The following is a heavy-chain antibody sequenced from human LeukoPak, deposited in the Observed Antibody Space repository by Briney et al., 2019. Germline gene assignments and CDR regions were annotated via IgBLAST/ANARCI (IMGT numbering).Heavy chain of an antibody. D-gene: IGHD6-19*01. CDR2: ISGSGGTT. Sequence: PGGSLRLSCAASGFTFTSYTMSWVRQAPGKGLAWVSAISGSGGTTYYADSVKGRFTISRDNSKNTLYLQMNSLRAEDTAVYYCAKLLLYSSGWYDAFDIWGQGTMVTVSS. J-gene: IGHJ3*02. CDR1: GFTFTSYT. V-gene: IGHV3-23*01. CDR3: AKLLLYSSGWYDAFDI.